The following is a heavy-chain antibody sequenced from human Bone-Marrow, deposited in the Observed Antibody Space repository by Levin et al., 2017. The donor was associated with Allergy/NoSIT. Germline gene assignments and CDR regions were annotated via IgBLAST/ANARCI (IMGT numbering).Heavy chain of an antibody. J-gene: IGHJ5*02. Sequence: GSLRLSCTVSTYSISSGYYWGWIRQPPGKGLECIGSMYHSGSTSYNPSLTSRITISIATSNNQFSLKLSSMTAAHPAVYYCSRGHYEYWSGYTLINCVDRWGQGIQVTASS. CDR3: SRGHYEYWSGYTLINCVDR. CDR1: TYSISSGYY. CDR2: MYHSGST. V-gene: IGHV4-38-2*02. D-gene: IGHD3-3*01.